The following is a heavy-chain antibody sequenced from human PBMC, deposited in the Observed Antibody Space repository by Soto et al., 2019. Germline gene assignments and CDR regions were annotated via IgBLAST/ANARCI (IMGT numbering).Heavy chain of an antibody. Sequence: EVQLVESGGGSVQPGGSLRLSCAASGFIFSGYWMHWVRQAPWKGLVWVSRINSDASGTSYVDSVTGRFTISRDNAKDTLYLQMSSLRAEDTAVYYCARGHYYGMDVWGQGTTVTVSS. V-gene: IGHV3-74*01. J-gene: IGHJ6*02. CDR3: ARGHYYGMDV. CDR2: INSDASGT. CDR1: GFIFSGYW.